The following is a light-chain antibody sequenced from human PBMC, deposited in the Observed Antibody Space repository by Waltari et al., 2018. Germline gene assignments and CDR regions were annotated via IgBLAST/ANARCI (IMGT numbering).Light chain of an antibody. Sequence: DIVLTQSPGTLSLSPGERASLSCRASQIIRTSYLAWYQQKPGQAPRLLIYDASRRATGIPDRFSGSGSGTDFTLTISRLEPEDFAVYYCQKYGSTPRPFGGGTKVEIK. CDR2: DAS. CDR3: QKYGSTPRP. V-gene: IGKV3-20*01. CDR1: QIIRTSY. J-gene: IGKJ4*01.